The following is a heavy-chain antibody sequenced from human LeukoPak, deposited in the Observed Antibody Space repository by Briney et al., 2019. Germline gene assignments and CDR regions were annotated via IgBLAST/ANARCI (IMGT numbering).Heavy chain of an antibody. CDR2: IYPGDSDT. CDR1: GYSFTSYW. D-gene: IGHD3-16*02. Sequence: GASLKISCNGSGYSFTSYWIGLVRQMPGKRLEWMAIIYPGDSDTRDSPSFQGQVTISADKHISTAYLQWSSLKASDTAMYYCARLPYYDYVWGSYRYTYFDDWGQGTLVTVSS. CDR3: ARLPYYDYVWGSYRYTYFDD. J-gene: IGHJ4*02. V-gene: IGHV5-51*01.